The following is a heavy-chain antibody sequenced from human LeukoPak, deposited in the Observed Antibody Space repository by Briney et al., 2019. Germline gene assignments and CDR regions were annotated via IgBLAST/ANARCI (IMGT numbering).Heavy chain of an antibody. CDR2: IIPILGIA. V-gene: IGHV1-69*04. CDR1: GGTFSSYA. J-gene: IGHJ4*02. Sequence: SVKVSCKASGGTFSSYAISWVRQAPGQGLEWMGRIIPILGIANYAQKFQGRVTITADKSTSTAYMELSSLRSEDTVVYYCARDGSGVWFDYWGQGTLVTVSS. CDR3: ARDGSGVWFDY. D-gene: IGHD3-10*01.